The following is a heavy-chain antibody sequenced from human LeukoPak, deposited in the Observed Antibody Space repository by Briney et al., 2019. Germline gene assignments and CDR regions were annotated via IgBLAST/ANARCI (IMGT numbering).Heavy chain of an antibody. CDR1: GFTVSSNY. V-gene: IGHV3-66*01. Sequence: PGGSLRLSCAASGFTVSSNYMSWVRQAPGKGLEWVPVIYSGGSTYYADSVKGRFTISRDNSKNTLYLQMNSMRAEDTAVYYCARDPADHYYYYGMDVWGQGTTVTVSS. CDR2: IYSGGST. J-gene: IGHJ6*02. CDR3: ARDPADHYYYYGMDV.